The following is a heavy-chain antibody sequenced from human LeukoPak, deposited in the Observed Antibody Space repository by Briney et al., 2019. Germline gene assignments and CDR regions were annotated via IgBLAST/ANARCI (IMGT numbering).Heavy chain of an antibody. CDR3: AREGNNYSSGRSEYFDY. CDR2: INHSGST. V-gene: IGHV4-34*01. CDR1: GGSFSGYY. J-gene: IGHJ4*02. Sequence: SETLSLTCAVYGGSFSGYYWSWIRQPPGKGLEWIGEINHSGSTNYNPSLKSRVTISVDTSKNQFSLKLTSVTAADTAVYYCAREGNNYSSGRSEYFDYWGQGTLVTVSS. D-gene: IGHD3-10*01.